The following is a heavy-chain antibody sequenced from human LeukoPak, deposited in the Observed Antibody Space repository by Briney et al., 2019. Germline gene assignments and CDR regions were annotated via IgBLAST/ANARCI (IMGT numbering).Heavy chain of an antibody. Sequence: ASVKVSCKAAGYTFSGYFVHWVRQAPGQGLEWMGRINPGSGDTEFAQKFQGRVTMTRDTSVSTAYMKVSGLTSDDTAIYYCARDLSSTPNWELDHWGQGTLVTVSS. CDR3: ARDLSSTPNWELDH. J-gene: IGHJ4*02. CDR2: INPGSGDT. CDR1: GYTFSGYF. V-gene: IGHV1-2*06. D-gene: IGHD1-1*01.